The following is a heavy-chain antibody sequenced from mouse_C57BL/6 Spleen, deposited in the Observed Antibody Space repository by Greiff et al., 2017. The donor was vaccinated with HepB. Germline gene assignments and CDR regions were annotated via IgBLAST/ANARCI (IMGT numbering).Heavy chain of an antibody. D-gene: IGHD1-1*01. CDR2: IDPEDGET. J-gene: IGHJ1*03. CDR1: GFNIKDYY. Sequence: EVQLQQSGAELVKPGASVKLSCTASGFNIKDYYMHWVKQRTEQGLEWIGRIDPEDGETKYAPKFQGTATITADTSSNTAYLQLSSLTSEDTAVYYCARGAYYGSSYWYFDVWGTGTTVTVSS. CDR3: ARGAYYGSSYWYFDV. V-gene: IGHV14-2*01.